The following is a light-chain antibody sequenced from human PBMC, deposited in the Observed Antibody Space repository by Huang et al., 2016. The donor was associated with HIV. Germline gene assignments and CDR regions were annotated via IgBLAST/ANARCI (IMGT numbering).Light chain of an antibody. V-gene: IGKV1-39*01. CDR3: QQSYSTRFT. Sequence: DIQMTQSPSSLSASVGDRVTITCRASQNINTYLNWYQQKRGKAPKLHIYTASTLESGVPSRFSGSGSGTDFTLTISSLQPEDSASYYCQQSYSTRFTFGPGTKIDVK. CDR2: TAS. CDR1: QNINTY. J-gene: IGKJ3*01.